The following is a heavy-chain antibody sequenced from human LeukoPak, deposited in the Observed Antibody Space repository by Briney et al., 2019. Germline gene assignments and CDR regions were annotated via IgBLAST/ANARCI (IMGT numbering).Heavy chain of an antibody. CDR2: ISAYNGNT. CDR3: ARATTTKQWLVRGYYYYMDV. D-gene: IGHD6-19*01. Sequence: ASVKVSCKASGYTFTSYGISWVRQAPGQGLEWMGWISAYNGNTNYAQKLQGRVTMTTDTSTSTAYMELRSLRSDDTAVYYCARATTTKQWLVRGYYYYMDVWGKGTTITVSS. V-gene: IGHV1-18*01. J-gene: IGHJ6*03. CDR1: GYTFTSYG.